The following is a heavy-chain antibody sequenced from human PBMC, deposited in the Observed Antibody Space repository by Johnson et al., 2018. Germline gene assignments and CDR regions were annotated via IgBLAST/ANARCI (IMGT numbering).Heavy chain of an antibody. CDR1: GDSISSYY. CDR2: IYYSGSP. D-gene: IGHD2-2*01. V-gene: IGHV4-59*01. CDR3: ARDGGLPDRLSDYYYDMDV. J-gene: IGHJ6*03. Sequence: QVQLQESGPGLVKPSETLSLTCTVSGDSISSYYWSWIRQPPGKGLEWIGYIYYSGSPSYNPSLKRRVTIPVDTSTTQLSLKLSPVTAAEPAVDYWARDGGLPDRLSDYYYDMDVWGKGTTVTVSS.